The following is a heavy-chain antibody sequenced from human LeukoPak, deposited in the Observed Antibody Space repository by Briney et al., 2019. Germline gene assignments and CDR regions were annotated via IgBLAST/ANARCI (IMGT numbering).Heavy chain of an antibody. D-gene: IGHD3-22*01. CDR3: ARADSSGYYTWFDP. CDR1: GGSISSGNYC. Sequence: SETLSLTCTVSGGSISSGNYCWSWIRQPAGKGLEWIGHIYTSGSTNYNPSLKSRVTISVDTSKNQFSLKLSSVTAADTAVYYCARADSSGYYTWFDPWGQGTLVTVSS. CDR2: IYTSGST. V-gene: IGHV4-61*09. J-gene: IGHJ5*02.